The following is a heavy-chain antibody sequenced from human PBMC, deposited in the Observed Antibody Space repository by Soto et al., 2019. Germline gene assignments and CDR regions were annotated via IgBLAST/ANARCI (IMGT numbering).Heavy chain of an antibody. J-gene: IGHJ6*02. CDR3: TTEDQVLRFLEWFPHDAVTHYYGMDV. D-gene: IGHD3-3*01. V-gene: IGHV3-15*01. Sequence: KAGGSLRLSCAASGFTFSNAWMSWVRQAPGKGLEWVGRIKSKTDGGTTDYAAPVKGRFTISRDDSKNTLYLQMNSLKTEDTAVYYCTTEDQVLRFLEWFPHDAVTHYYGMDVWGQGTTVTVSS. CDR1: GFTFSNAW. CDR2: IKSKTDGGTT.